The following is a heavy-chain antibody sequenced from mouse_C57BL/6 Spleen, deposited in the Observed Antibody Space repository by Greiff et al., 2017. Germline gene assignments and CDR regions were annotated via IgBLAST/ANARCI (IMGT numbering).Heavy chain of an antibody. J-gene: IGHJ4*01. Sequence: EVQLQESGPGMVKPSQSLSLTCTVTGYSITSGYVWHWIRHFPGNKLEWLGYISYSGRTNYNPSLKSRISITHDTSKNHFFLKLNSVTTEDTATYDCARAYGSDYAMDYWGQGTSVTVSS. CDR2: ISYSGRT. CDR1: GYSITSGYV. D-gene: IGHD1-1*01. CDR3: ARAYGSDYAMDY. V-gene: IGHV3-1*01.